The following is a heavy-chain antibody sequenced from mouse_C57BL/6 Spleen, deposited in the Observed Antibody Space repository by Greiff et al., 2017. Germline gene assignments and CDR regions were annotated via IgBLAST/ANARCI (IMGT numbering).Heavy chain of an antibody. Sequence: QVQLQQPGAELVRPGSSVKLSCKASGYTFTSYWMDWVKQRPGQGLEWIGNIYPSDSETHYNQKFKDKATLTVDKSSSTADMQLSSLTSEDSAVYYCAREGYYGSSYGEYWGQGTTLTVSS. D-gene: IGHD1-1*01. J-gene: IGHJ2*01. CDR3: AREGYYGSSYGEY. CDR1: GYTFTSYW. V-gene: IGHV1-61*01. CDR2: IYPSDSET.